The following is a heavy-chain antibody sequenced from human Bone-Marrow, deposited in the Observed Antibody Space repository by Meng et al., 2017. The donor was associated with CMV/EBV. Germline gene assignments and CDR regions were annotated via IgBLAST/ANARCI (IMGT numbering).Heavy chain of an antibody. Sequence: YGGSFSGYYWSWIRQPPGKGLEWIGEINHSGSTSYNPSLKSRVTISVDTSKNQFSLKLSSVTAADTAVYYCARRPQYSSSSNSEFDYWGQGTLVTVSS. V-gene: IGHV4-34*01. D-gene: IGHD6-13*01. CDR2: INHSGST. J-gene: IGHJ4*02. CDR1: GGSFSGYY. CDR3: ARRPQYSSSSNSEFDY.